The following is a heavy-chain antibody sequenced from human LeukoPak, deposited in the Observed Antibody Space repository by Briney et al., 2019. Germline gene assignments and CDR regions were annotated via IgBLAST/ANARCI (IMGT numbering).Heavy chain of an antibody. J-gene: IGHJ4*02. V-gene: IGHV1-2*02. Sequence: ASVTVSCKASGFTFTDHYMHWVRQAPGQGLEWMGWINGKRGDTNYAQNFQDRVTMTRDTSTSTVYMELSRLTVDDTAVYYCARDHDWGVDYWGQGALVTVSS. CDR3: ARDHDWGVDY. D-gene: IGHD7-27*01. CDR1: GFTFTDHY. CDR2: INGKRGDT.